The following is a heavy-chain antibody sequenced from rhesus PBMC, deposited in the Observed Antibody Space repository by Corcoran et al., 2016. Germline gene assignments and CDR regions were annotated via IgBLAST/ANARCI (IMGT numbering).Heavy chain of an antibody. CDR2: ISGSSGST. Sequence: QVQLQESGPGLVKPSETLSLTCAVSGGSISSSNWWSWIRQPPGKGLKWIGYISGSSGSTYDNPSLKSRVTISPDTSKNQFSLKLSAVTAADTAVYYCARASYEDDYGYYYTDFDYWGQGVLVTVSS. J-gene: IGHJ4*01. CDR1: GGSISSSNW. CDR3: ARASYEDDYGYYYTDFDY. D-gene: IGHD3-9*01. V-gene: IGHV4-65*01.